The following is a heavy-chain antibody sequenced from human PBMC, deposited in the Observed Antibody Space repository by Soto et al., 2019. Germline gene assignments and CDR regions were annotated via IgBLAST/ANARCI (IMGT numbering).Heavy chain of an antibody. CDR3: ARGLTVVVVPAATSWWFDS. Sequence: SETLSLTCAVYGGSFSGYYWSWIRQPPGKGLEWIGEINHSGSTNYNPSLKSRVTISVDTSKNQFSLKLSSVTAADTAVYYCARGLTVVVVPAATSWWFDSWGQGTLVTVSS. CDR1: GGSFSGYY. D-gene: IGHD2-2*01. V-gene: IGHV4-34*01. J-gene: IGHJ5*01. CDR2: INHSGST.